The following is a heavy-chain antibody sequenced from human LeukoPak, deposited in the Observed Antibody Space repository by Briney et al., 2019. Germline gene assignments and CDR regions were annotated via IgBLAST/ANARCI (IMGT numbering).Heavy chain of an antibody. CDR3: AREGIRSYLADFDY. V-gene: IGHV1-18*01. CDR2: ISCYNGNT. CDR1: GYTFTKYG. J-gene: IGHJ4*02. Sequence: ASVKVSCKASGYTFTKYGLNWVRQAPGQGLQWMGWISCYNGNTNYAQKLQGRVTMTTDTSTSTAYMELRSLRSDDTAVYYCAREGIRSYLADFDYWGQGTLVTVSS. D-gene: IGHD2/OR15-2a*01.